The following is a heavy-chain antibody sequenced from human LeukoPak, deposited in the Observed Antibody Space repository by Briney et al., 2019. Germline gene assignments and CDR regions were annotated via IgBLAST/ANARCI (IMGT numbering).Heavy chain of an antibody. D-gene: IGHD5-24*01. CDR2: IPNDGMRK. CDR3: ARRRDGYNPELDY. V-gene: IGHV3-30*04. Sequence: PGGSLRLSCAASGFTFSMSSMQWVRQPPGKGLEWRAVIPNDGMRKLHADSVKGRFTISRDNSKNTLYLQMDSLTTEDTALSYCARRRDGYNPELDYWGQGTLVTVSS. J-gene: IGHJ4*02. CDR1: GFTFSMSS.